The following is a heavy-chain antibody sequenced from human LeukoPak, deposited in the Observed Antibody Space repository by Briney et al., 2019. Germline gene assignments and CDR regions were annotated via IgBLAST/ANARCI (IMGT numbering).Heavy chain of an antibody. CDR3: ASEGGVAVAGTMGY. CDR1: GYTFTSYG. CDR2: ISAYNGNT. J-gene: IGHJ4*02. D-gene: IGHD6-19*01. Sequence: GAPVKVSCKASGYTFTSYGISWVRQAPGQGLEWMGWISAYNGNTNYAQKLQGRVTMTTDTSTSTAYMELRSLRSDDTAVYYCASEGGVAVAGTMGYWGQGTLVTVSS. V-gene: IGHV1-18*01.